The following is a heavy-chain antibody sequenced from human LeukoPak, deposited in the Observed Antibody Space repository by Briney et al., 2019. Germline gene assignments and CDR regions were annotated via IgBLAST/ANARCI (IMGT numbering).Heavy chain of an antibody. Sequence: SGGSLRLSCTGFGFIFGDHAMSWVRQAPGKGLEWVGFIRSKAYGATTEYAASVKGGFTISRDDSKGIAYLQMNSLEIEDTAVYYCARGPILLWLHNGMDVWGQGTTVTVSS. CDR1: GFIFGDHA. V-gene: IGHV3-49*04. CDR2: IRSKAYGATT. D-gene: IGHD6-19*01. CDR3: ARGPILLWLHNGMDV. J-gene: IGHJ6*02.